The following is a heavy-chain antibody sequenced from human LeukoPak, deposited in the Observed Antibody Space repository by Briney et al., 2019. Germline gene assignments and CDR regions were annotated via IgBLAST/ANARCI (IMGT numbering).Heavy chain of an antibody. D-gene: IGHD3-3*01. Sequence: GRSLRLSCAASGLTFSSYGMPWVRQAPGKGLEWVAVIWYDGSNKYYADSVKGRFTISRDNSKNTLYLQMNSLRAEDTAVYYCAREIGAHDFWSGYCDYWGQGTLVTVSS. J-gene: IGHJ4*02. V-gene: IGHV3-33*01. CDR2: IWYDGSNK. CDR3: AREIGAHDFWSGYCDY. CDR1: GLTFSSYG.